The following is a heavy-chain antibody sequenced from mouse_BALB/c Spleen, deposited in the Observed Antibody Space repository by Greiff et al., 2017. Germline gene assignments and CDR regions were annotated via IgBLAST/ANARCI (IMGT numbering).Heavy chain of an antibody. CDR2: IWGGGST. D-gene: IGHD2-10*02. CDR3: AKHGAYGNYVRDYAMDY. J-gene: IGHJ4*01. Sequence: QVQLKQSGPGLVAPSQSLSITCTVSGFSLTDYGVSWIRQPPGKGLEWLGVIWGGGSTYYNSALKSRLSISKDNSKSQVFLKMNSLQTDDTAMYYCAKHGAYGNYVRDYAMDYGGQGTSVTVSS. V-gene: IGHV2-6-5*01. CDR1: GFSLTDYG.